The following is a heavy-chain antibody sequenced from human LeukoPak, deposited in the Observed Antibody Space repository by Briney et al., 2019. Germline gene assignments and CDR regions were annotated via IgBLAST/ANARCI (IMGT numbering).Heavy chain of an antibody. J-gene: IGHJ4*02. CDR3: AKVSGSPD. CDR2: ISVSSGNT. CDR1: GFTFSTYA. D-gene: IGHD1-26*01. Sequence: PGGSLRLSCAASGFTFSTYAMTWVRQAPGKGLEWVSGISVSSGNTYYAESVKGRFTISRDNSKNTLYLQMKSLRADDTAVYYCAKVSGSPDWGQGTLVTVSS. V-gene: IGHV3-23*01.